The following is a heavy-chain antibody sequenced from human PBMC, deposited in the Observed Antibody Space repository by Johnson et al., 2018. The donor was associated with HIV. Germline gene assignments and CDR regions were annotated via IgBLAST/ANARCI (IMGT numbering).Heavy chain of an antibody. J-gene: IGHJ3*02. CDR3: AKEGWAAAQEGWGAFDI. V-gene: IGHV3-30*04. CDR2: IWYDGSNK. Sequence: QVQLVESGGGVVQPGRSLRLSCSASGFSFNDYAMHWVRQAPGRGLEWVAVIWYDGSNKYYADSVKGRFTISRDNSKNTLYLQMNSLRAEDTAVYYWAKEGWAAAQEGWGAFDIWGQGTMVTVSS. D-gene: IGHD6-13*01. CDR1: GFSFNDYA.